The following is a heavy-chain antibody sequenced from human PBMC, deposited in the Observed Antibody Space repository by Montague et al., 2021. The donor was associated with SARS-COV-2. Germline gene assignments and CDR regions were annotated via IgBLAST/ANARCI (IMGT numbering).Heavy chain of an antibody. CDR3: ARASFYYGSGSHYNNWFDS. D-gene: IGHD3-10*01. CDR2: IYYSGTA. Sequence: SETRSLTCTMSGGSITYSSYYWGWIRLPPGKGLEWIGSIYYSGTAYYXASLKSRVAMSLDMSKNQLSLRLKSTTAADTAVYFCARASFYYGSGSHYNNWFDSWGQGTVVTVSS. J-gene: IGHJ5*01. V-gene: IGHV4-39*07. CDR1: GGSITYSSYY.